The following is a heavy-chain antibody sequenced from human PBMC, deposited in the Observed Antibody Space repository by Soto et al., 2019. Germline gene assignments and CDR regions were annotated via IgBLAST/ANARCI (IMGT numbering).Heavy chain of an antibody. J-gene: IGHJ1*01. CDR2: ISGSGGST. CDR3: ATQRGGYYDSSGYFPEYFQH. CDR1: GFTFSSYA. Sequence: GGSLRLSCAASGFTFSSYAMSWVRQAPGKGLEWVSAISGSGGSTYYADSVKGRFTISRDNSKNTLYLQMNSLRAEDTAVYYCATQRGGYYDSSGYFPEYFQHWGQGTLVTVAS. V-gene: IGHV3-23*01. D-gene: IGHD3-22*01.